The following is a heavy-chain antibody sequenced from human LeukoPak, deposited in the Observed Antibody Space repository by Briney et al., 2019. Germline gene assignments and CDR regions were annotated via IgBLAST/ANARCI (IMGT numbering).Heavy chain of an antibody. J-gene: IGHJ4*02. Sequence: GGSLRLSCAASGFPLRSYAMSWVRQAPGKGLEWVSGISDSGGSTYYTDSVKGRFTISRDNSKNTLYLQMNSLRAEDTAVYYCARHKCSGGSCYYDYWGQGTLVTVSS. CDR3: ARHKCSGGSCYYDY. V-gene: IGHV3-23*01. CDR1: GFPLRSYA. D-gene: IGHD2-15*01. CDR2: ISDSGGST.